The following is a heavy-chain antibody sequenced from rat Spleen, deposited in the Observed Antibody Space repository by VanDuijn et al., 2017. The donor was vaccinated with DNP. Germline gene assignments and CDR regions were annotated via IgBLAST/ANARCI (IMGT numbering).Heavy chain of an antibody. Sequence: EVQLVESGGGPVQPGRSLKLSCVASGFIFSNYWMTWIRQAPGKGLEWVASISTGGGNTYYRDSVKGRFTISRDNAKNTQYLQMDSLRSEDTATYYCARSRLPGYYPFACWGQGTLVTVSS. CDR3: ARSRLPGYYPFAC. CDR2: ISTGGGNT. D-gene: IGHD1-4*01. V-gene: IGHV5-31*01. J-gene: IGHJ3*01. CDR1: GFIFSNYW.